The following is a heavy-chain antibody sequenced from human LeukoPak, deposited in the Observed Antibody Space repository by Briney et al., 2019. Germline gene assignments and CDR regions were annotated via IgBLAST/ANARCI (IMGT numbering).Heavy chain of an antibody. D-gene: IGHD6-6*01. J-gene: IGHJ6*03. CDR1: GFTFDDYA. CDR2: ISWNSGSI. Sequence: GGSLRLSCAASGFTFDDYAMHWVRQAPGKGLEWVSGISWNSGSIGYADSVKGRFIISRDNAKNSLYLQMNSLRAEDTAVYYCARAPEYSSTYYFYYYYMDVWGKGTTVTVSS. CDR3: ARAPEYSSTYYFYYYYMDV. V-gene: IGHV3-9*01.